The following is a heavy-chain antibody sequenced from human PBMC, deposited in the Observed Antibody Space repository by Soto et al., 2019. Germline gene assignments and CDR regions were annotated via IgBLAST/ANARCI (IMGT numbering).Heavy chain of an antibody. D-gene: IGHD3-3*01. CDR1: GFTFMSYG. J-gene: IGHJ4*02. Sequence: GGSLRLSCAASGFTFMSYGMHWFRQAPGKGLEWVAVIRFDGTNKYYAESVKGRFTISRDNSRNTLDLQMNGLRVEDTAVYYCARYEQEFEWDYWGQGTLVTVSS. V-gene: IGHV3-33*01. CDR2: IRFDGTNK. CDR3: ARYEQEFEWDY.